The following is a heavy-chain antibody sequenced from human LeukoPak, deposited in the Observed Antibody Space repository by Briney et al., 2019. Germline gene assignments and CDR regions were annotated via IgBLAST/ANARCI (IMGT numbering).Heavy chain of an antibody. CDR2: IYYSGST. V-gene: IGHV4-59*01. Sequence: SETLSLTCTVSGGSISSYYWSWIRQPPGKGLEWIGYIYYSGSTNYNPSLKSRVTISVDTSKNQFSLKLSSVTAADTAEYYCARDRGSSEVYYYYYGMDVWGQGTTVTVSS. D-gene: IGHD6-6*01. CDR1: GGSISSYY. J-gene: IGHJ6*02. CDR3: ARDRGSSEVYYYYYGMDV.